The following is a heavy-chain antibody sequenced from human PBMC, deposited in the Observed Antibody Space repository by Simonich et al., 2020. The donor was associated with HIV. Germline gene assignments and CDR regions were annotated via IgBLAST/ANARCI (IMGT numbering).Heavy chain of an antibody. V-gene: IGHV4-38-2*01. CDR2: IYPSGST. J-gene: IGHJ2*01. Sequence: QVQLQESGPGLVKPSETLSLTCAVSGYSISSGYYWGWIRQPPGKGLEWIGSIYPSGSTYYKPSLTSRVTISVDTSKNQFSLKMRSVTAADTAVYYCARSGYSSSWSHWYFDLWGRGTLVTVSS. CDR1: GYSISSGYY. CDR3: ARSGYSSSWSHWYFDL. D-gene: IGHD6-13*01.